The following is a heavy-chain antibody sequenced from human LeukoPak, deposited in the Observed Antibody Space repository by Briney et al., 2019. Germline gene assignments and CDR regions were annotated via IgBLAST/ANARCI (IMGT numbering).Heavy chain of an antibody. CDR1: GYTFTGYY. D-gene: IGHD3-9*01. V-gene: IGHV1-2*04. J-gene: IGHJ4*02. CDR2: INPNSGGT. CDR3: ARGRVDILTGYYY. Sequence: ASVKVSCKASGYTFTGYYMHWVRQAPGQGLEWMGWINPNSGGTNYAQKFQGWVTMTRNTSISTAYMELSSLRSEDTAVYYCARGRVDILTGYYYWGQGTLVTVSS.